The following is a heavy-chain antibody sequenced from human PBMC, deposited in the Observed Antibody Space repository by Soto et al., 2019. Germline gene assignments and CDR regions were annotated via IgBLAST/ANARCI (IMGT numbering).Heavy chain of an antibody. J-gene: IGHJ6*02. V-gene: IGHV4-34*01. D-gene: IGHD2-15*01. CDR3: ARGGALGYCSGGSCGGSHFYYYYGMDV. CDR1: GGSFSGYY. CDR2: INHSGST. Sequence: SETLSLTCAVYGGSFSGYYWSWIRQPPGKGLEWIGEINHSGSTNYNPSLKSRVTISVDTSKNQFSLKLSSVTAADTAVYYCARGGALGYCSGGSCGGSHFYYYYGMDVWGQGTTVTVSS.